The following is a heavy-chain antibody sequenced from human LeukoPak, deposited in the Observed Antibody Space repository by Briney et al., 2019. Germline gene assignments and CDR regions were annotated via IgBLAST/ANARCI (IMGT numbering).Heavy chain of an antibody. CDR3: ARDKVGASNWFDS. CDR1: GFTFSSYS. D-gene: IGHD1-26*01. CDR2: ISSSSSYI. V-gene: IGHV3-21*01. J-gene: IGHJ5*01. Sequence: PGGSLRLSCAASGFTFSSYSMNWVRQAPGKGLEWVSSISSSSSYIYYADSVKGRFTISRDNAKNSLYLQMNSLRAEDTAVYYCARDKVGASNWFDSWGQGTLVTVSS.